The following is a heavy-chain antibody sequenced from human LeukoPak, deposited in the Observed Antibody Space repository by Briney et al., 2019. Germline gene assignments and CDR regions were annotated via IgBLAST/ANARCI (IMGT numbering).Heavy chain of an antibody. CDR2: INSDGSST. Sequence: GGSLRLSCAASGFTFSSYWMHWVRQAPGKGLVWVSRINSDGSSTSYADSVKGRFTISRDNAKNTLYLQMNSLRAEDTAVYYCASLLVAVAGTPPFPDWGQGTLVTVSS. CDR3: ASLLVAVAGTPPFPD. J-gene: IGHJ4*02. V-gene: IGHV3-74*01. CDR1: GFTFSSYW. D-gene: IGHD6-19*01.